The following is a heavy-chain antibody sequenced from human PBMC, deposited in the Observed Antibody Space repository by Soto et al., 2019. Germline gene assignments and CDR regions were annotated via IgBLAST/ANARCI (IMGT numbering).Heavy chain of an antibody. D-gene: IGHD3-10*01. Sequence: QVQLVESGGGVVQPGRSLRLSCAASGFTFSSYGMHWVRQAPGKGLEWVAVIWYDGSNKYYADSVKGRFTISRDNSKNTLYLQMNSLRAEDTAVYYCARGLVRVVIVVGMAVWGQGTTVTVSS. V-gene: IGHV3-33*01. CDR3: ARGLVRVVIVVGMAV. J-gene: IGHJ6*02. CDR2: IWYDGSNK. CDR1: GFTFSSYG.